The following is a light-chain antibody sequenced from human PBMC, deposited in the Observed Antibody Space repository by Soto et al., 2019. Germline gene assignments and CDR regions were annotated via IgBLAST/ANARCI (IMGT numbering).Light chain of an antibody. CDR3: QQYNNWPPIT. CDR1: QSVSSN. V-gene: IGKV3-15*01. Sequence: EIVMTQSPATLSVSPGERATLSCRASQSVSSNLAWYQQKPGQAPRLLIYGASTRATGIPARSSGSGSGTDFTLTISSLQSEDFAVYYCQQYNNWPPITVGGGTKVDIK. CDR2: GAS. J-gene: IGKJ4*01.